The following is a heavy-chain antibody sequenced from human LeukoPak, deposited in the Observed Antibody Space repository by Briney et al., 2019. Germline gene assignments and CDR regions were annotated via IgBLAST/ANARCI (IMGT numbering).Heavy chain of an antibody. CDR3: ARAYVDYGDNGAFDI. J-gene: IGHJ3*02. Sequence: GASVKVSCKASGYTFTGYYMHWVRQAPGQRLEWMGWINPNSGGTNYAQKFQGRVTMTRDTSISTAYMELSRLRSDDTAVYYCARAYVDYGDNGAFDIWGQGTMVTVSS. D-gene: IGHD4-17*01. CDR1: GYTFTGYY. V-gene: IGHV1-2*02. CDR2: INPNSGGT.